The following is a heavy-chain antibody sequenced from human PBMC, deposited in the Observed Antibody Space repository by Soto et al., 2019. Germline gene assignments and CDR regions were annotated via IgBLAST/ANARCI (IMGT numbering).Heavy chain of an antibody. CDR1: GFTFSSYA. D-gene: IGHD5-18*01. CDR2: ISGSGGST. V-gene: IGHV3-23*01. J-gene: IGHJ6*02. Sequence: EVQLLESGGGLVQPGGSLRLSCAASGFTFSSYAMIWVRQAPGKGLEWVSGISGSGGSTYYADSVKGRFTISRDNSKNTLYLQTNSLRAEDTAVYYCAKERGYNYGYDAMDVWGQGTTVTVSS. CDR3: AKERGYNYGYDAMDV.